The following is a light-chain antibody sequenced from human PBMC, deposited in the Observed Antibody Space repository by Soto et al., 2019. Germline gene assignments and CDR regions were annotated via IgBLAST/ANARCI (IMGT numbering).Light chain of an antibody. CDR2: VAS. CDR3: QQFGGSPRLS. Sequence: EVVLTQSLGTLSLSPGERATLSCRASQNVRNNYLSWYQHKPGQAPRLLIYVASSRATGVPDRFSGSGSGTDFTLTITRLEPEDSAVYYCQQFGGSPRLSFGGGTKVEI. J-gene: IGKJ4*01. CDR1: QNVRNNY. V-gene: IGKV3-20*01.